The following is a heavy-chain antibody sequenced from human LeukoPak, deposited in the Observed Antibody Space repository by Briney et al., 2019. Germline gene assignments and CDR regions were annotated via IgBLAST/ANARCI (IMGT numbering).Heavy chain of an antibody. V-gene: IGHV3-74*01. D-gene: IGHD3-22*01. CDR3: TRAMTRGYYYDMDV. Sequence: GGSLRLSCTASGFTFSSSWMHWVRQAPGKGLMWVSRISPDGSSTSNADSVQGRFTISRDNAKNTLYLQMNSLRAEDTAVYYCTRAMTRGYYYDMDVWGQGTTVTVSS. J-gene: IGHJ6*02. CDR2: ISPDGSST. CDR1: GFTFSSSW.